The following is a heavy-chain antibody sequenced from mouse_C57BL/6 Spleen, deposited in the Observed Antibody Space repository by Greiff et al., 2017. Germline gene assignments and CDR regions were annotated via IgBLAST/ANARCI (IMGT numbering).Heavy chain of an antibody. CDR1: GYTFTSYW. CDR2: IYPGSGST. Sequence: VQLQQPGAELVKPGASVKMSCKASGYTFTSYWITWVKQRPGQGLEWIGDIYPGSGSTNYNEKFKSKATLTVDTSSSTAYMQLSSLTSEDSAVYYCARGHDYDEAWFAYWGQGTLVTVSA. D-gene: IGHD2-4*01. CDR3: ARGHDYDEAWFAY. J-gene: IGHJ3*01. V-gene: IGHV1-55*01.